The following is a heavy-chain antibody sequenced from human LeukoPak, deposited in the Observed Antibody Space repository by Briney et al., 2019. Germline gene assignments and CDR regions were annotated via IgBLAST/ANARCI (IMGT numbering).Heavy chain of an antibody. V-gene: IGHV4-34*01. D-gene: IGHD5-24*01. CDR1: GGSFSSYY. J-gene: IGHJ5*02. CDR2: INHSGST. Sequence: PSETLSLTCAVYGGSFSSYYWTLIRQPPGKGLEWIGEINHSGSTNYNPSLKSRVTISVDTSKNQFSLKLSSVTAADTAVYYCAKGARWTRNWFDPWGQGTLVTVSS. CDR3: AKGARWTRNWFDP.